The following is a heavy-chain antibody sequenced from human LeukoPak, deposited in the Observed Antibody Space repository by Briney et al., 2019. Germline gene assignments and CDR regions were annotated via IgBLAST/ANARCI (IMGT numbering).Heavy chain of an antibody. CDR3: ARGGGLDV. J-gene: IGHJ6*04. Sequence: PGGSLRLSCAASGFTFSSYWMNWARQAPGKGLEWVASINHNGNVNYYVDSVKGRFTISRDNAKNSLYLQMSNLRGEEKAVYFCARGGGLDVWGKGATVTVSS. V-gene: IGHV3-7*03. CDR1: GFTFSSYW. CDR2: INHNGNVN. D-gene: IGHD3-16*01.